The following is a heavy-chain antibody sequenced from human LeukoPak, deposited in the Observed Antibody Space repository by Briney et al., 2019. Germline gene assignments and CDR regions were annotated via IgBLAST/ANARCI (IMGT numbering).Heavy chain of an antibody. CDR3: AASATEGYSYGHDFY. Sequence: SVKVSCKASGFTFTSSAMQWVRQARGQRLEWIGWIVVGSGNTNYAQKFQERVTITRDMSTSTAYMELSSLRSEDTAVYYCAASATEGYSYGHDFYWGQGTLVTVSS. J-gene: IGHJ4*02. D-gene: IGHD5-18*01. V-gene: IGHV1-58*02. CDR1: GFTFTSSA. CDR2: IVVGSGNT.